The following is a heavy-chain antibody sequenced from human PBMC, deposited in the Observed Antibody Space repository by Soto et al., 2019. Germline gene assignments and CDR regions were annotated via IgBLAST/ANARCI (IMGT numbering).Heavy chain of an antibody. CDR1: GYSFTSYW. Sequence: PGESLKISCKGSGYSFTSYWISWVRQMPGKGLEWMGRIDPSDSYTNYSPSFQGHVTISADKSISTAYLQWSSLKASDTAMYYCARGLVEPPYYYYYYGMDVWGQGTTVTVSS. V-gene: IGHV5-10-1*01. CDR2: IDPSDSYT. D-gene: IGHD2-8*02. CDR3: ARGLVEPPYYYYYYGMDV. J-gene: IGHJ6*02.